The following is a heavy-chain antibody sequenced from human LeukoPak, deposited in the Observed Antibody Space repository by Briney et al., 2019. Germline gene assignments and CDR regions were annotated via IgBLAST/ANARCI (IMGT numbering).Heavy chain of an antibody. CDR3: ARDQEGQLVSPMDY. D-gene: IGHD6-13*01. CDR1: GGSFSGYY. Sequence: SETLSLTCAVYGGSFSGYYWGWIRQPPGKGLESIGSIYHSGSTYYNLSLKSRVTISIDTSKNQFSLKLSSVTAADTAVYYCARDQEGQLVSPMDYWGQGTLVTVSS. J-gene: IGHJ4*02. CDR2: IYHSGST. V-gene: IGHV4-34*01.